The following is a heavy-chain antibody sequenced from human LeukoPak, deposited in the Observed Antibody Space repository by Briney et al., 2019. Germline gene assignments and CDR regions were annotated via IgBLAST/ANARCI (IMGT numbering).Heavy chain of an antibody. CDR2: ISYSGST. CDR3: ARSSTGSYFDY. D-gene: IGHD2-2*01. CDR1: GGSISSYY. V-gene: IGHV4-59*01. J-gene: IGHJ4*02. Sequence: SETLSLTCTVSGGSISSYYWNWIRQPPGKGLEWVGYISYSGSTNFNPSLQSRVTISVATSKIKFSLRLSSVTAADTAVYYCARSSTGSYFDYWGQGKLVTVSS.